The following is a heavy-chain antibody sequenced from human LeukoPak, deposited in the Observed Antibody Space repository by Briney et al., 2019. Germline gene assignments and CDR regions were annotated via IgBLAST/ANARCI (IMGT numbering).Heavy chain of an antibody. J-gene: IGHJ6*02. CDR3: ARQPLQYYGMDV. V-gene: IGHV4-4*07. CDR2: IYTSGST. Sequence: SETLSLTCTVSGGSFSNYYWSWIRQPAGKGLEWIGRIYTSGSTNYNPSVKSRVTMSVDTSNNQFSLKLTSVTAADTAVYYCARQPLQYYGMDVWGQGTTVTVSS. D-gene: IGHD1-14*01. CDR1: GGSFSNYY.